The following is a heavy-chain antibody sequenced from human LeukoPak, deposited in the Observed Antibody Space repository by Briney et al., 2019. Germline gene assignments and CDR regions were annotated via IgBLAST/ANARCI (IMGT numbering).Heavy chain of an antibody. D-gene: IGHD3-22*01. CDR2: INHSGST. Sequence: SETLSLTCAVYGGSFSGYYWSWIRQPPGKGLEWIGEINHSGSTNYNPSLKSRVTISVDTSKNQFSLKLSSVTAADTAVYYCARCSWSPAVATTTEGFDLGGEGTLVTVSS. CDR1: GGSFSGYY. CDR3: ARCSWSPAVATTTEGFDL. J-gene: IGHJ5*02. V-gene: IGHV4-34*01.